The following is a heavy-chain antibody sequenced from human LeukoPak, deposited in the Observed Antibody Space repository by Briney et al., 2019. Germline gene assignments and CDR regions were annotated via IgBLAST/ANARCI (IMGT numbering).Heavy chain of an antibody. D-gene: IGHD3-22*01. CDR1: GFTFSSYG. Sequence: GGSLRLSCAASGFTFSSYGMHWVRQAPGKGLEWVAFIRYDGSNKYYADSVKGRFTISRDNAKNSLYLQMNSLRAEDTAVYYCAKSAKYYYDSSGSRGAFDMWGQGTMVTVSS. V-gene: IGHV3-30*02. CDR3: AKSAKYYYDSSGSRGAFDM. J-gene: IGHJ3*02. CDR2: IRYDGSNK.